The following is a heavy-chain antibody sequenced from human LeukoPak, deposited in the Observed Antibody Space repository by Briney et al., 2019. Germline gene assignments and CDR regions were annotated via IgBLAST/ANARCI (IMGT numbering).Heavy chain of an antibody. J-gene: IGHJ3*01. Sequence: PGGSLRLSCAASGLTFDDYAMHWVRQAPGKGLEWVSGISWNSGSIGYADSVKGRFTISRDNAKNSLYLQMNSLRAEDTALYYCAKGAPVIEMATFGVWGQGTMVTVSS. D-gene: IGHD5-24*01. CDR3: AKGAPVIEMATFGV. V-gene: IGHV3-9*01. CDR1: GLTFDDYA. CDR2: ISWNSGSI.